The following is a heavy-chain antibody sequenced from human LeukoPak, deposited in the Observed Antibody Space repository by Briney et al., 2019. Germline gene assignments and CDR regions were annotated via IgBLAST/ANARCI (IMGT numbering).Heavy chain of an antibody. V-gene: IGHV4-39*01. CDR3: ASLDSSSWKFYYFDY. CDR2: IYYSGST. D-gene: IGHD6-13*01. CDR1: GGSISSSIYY. Sequence: SETLSLNCTVSGGSISSSIYYWGWIRQPPGKGLEWIGSIYYSGSTYYNPSLKSRVTISVDTSKNQFSLKLSSVTAADTAVYYCASLDSSSWKFYYFDYWGQGTLVTVSS. J-gene: IGHJ4*02.